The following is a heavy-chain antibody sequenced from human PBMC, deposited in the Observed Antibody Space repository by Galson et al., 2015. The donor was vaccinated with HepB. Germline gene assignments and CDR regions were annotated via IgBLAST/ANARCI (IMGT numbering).Heavy chain of an antibody. CDR3: ARDSYNSGWTSSMDV. Sequence: SLRLSCAASGFTFSYYAMHWVRQAPGKGLEWVSLVSNDGSDKRNADSVKGRFTISRDNSKNTLYLQMNSLRPEDTAMYYCARDSYNSGWTSSMDVGGQGTMVTVSS. D-gene: IGHD6-19*01. CDR2: VSNDGSDK. J-gene: IGHJ3*01. V-gene: IGHV3-30*04. CDR1: GFTFSYYA.